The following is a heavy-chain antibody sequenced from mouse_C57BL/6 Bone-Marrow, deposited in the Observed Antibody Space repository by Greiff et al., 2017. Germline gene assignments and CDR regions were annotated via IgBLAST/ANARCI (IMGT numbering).Heavy chain of an antibody. J-gene: IGHJ4*01. CDR1: GYTFTSYG. V-gene: IGHV1-81*01. CDR2: IYPRSGNT. D-gene: IGHD3-2*02. Sequence: QVQLKESGAELARPGASVKLSCKASGYTFTSYGISWVKQRTGQGLEWIGEIYPRSGNTYYNEKFKGKATLTADKSSSTAYMELRSLTSEDSAVYFCARRRAAQSRDYAMDYWGQGTSVTVSS. CDR3: ARRRAAQSRDYAMDY.